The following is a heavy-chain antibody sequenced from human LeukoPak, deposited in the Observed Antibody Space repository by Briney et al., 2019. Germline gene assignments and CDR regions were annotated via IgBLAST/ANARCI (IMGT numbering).Heavy chain of an antibody. CDR1: GGSFSGYY. CDR2: INHSGGT. CDR3: ARVPKTSYALDY. D-gene: IGHD3-3*02. J-gene: IGHJ4*02. Sequence: SETLSLTCAVYGGSFSGYYWSWIRQPPGKGLEWIGEINHSGGTNYNPSLKSRVTISVDTSKNQFSLKLSSVTAADTAVYYCARVPKTSYALDYWGQGTLVTVSS. V-gene: IGHV4-34*01.